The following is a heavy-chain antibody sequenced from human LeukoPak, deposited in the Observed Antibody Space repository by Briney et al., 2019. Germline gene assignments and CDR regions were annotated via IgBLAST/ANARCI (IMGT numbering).Heavy chain of an antibody. Sequence: ASVKVSCKASGYTFTNYYIHWVRQAPGRGLEWMGLINPSGGNTNYAQNFQGRVTMTRDTSTSTVYMGLSSLRSEDTAVYYCARVRDGYNDAYDIWGQGTMVTVPS. CDR3: ARVRDGYNDAYDI. CDR1: GYTFTNYY. V-gene: IGHV1-46*01. CDR2: INPSGGNT. D-gene: IGHD5-24*01. J-gene: IGHJ3*02.